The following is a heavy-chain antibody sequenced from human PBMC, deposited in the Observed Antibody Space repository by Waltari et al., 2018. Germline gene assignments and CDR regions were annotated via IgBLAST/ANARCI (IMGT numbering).Heavy chain of an antibody. V-gene: IGHV4-61*02. J-gene: IGHJ4*02. CDR3: AREGIAGDY. Sequence: QVQLQESGPGLVKPSQTLSLTCTVSGGSISSGSYYWSWIRQPAGKGLEWIGRIYTSGSTNYNPSLKRRVTISVDTAKKQFSLKLSSVTAADTAVYYCAREGIAGDYWGQGTLVTVSS. D-gene: IGHD6-13*01. CDR1: GGSISSGSYY. CDR2: IYTSGST.